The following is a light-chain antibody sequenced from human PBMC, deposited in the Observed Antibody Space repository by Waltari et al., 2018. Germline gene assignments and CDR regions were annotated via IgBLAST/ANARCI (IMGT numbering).Light chain of an antibody. CDR2: GST. CDR3: QSYDTTLSVV. CDR1: GPNIGAGYD. J-gene: IGLJ3*02. V-gene: IGLV1-40*01. Sequence: QSVLPQPPSVSGAPGQRVTISCPGSGPNIGAGYDVPWYQQLHRAAPKLLIYGSTSRPLGVPDRFFGSTSGTSAFLAITGLQAEDEADYYCQSYDTTLSVVFGGGTKLTVL.